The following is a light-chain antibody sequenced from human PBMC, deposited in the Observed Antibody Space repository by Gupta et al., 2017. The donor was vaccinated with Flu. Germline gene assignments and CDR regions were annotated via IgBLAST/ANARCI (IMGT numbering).Light chain of an antibody. V-gene: IGKV1-39*01. CDR3: QQSYITPRT. J-gene: IGKJ1*01. Sequence: DIQMTQSPSSLSASVGDRVTISCRASQRVGEYLNWYQQRAEKAPKLLIYGASSLHSGVPSRFSGSGSGADFTLTISSLQPEDFATYYCQQSYITPRTFGPGTKVEIK. CDR2: GAS. CDR1: QRVGEY.